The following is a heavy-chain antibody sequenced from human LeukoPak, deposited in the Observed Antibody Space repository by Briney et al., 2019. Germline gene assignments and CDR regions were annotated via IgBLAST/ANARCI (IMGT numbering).Heavy chain of an antibody. V-gene: IGHV3-15*01. J-gene: IGHJ4*02. CDR3: TTEAYDFWSGYHLSFDY. Sequence: TDGGTTDYAAPVKGRFTISRDDSKNTLYLQMNSLKTEDTAVYYCTTEAYDFWSGYHLSFDYWGQGTLVTVSS. CDR2: TDGGTT. D-gene: IGHD3-3*01.